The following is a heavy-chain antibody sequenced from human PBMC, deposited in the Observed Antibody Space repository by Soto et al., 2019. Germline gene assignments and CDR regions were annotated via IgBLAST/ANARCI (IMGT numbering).Heavy chain of an antibody. Sequence: QVQLVQSGAEVKKPGASVKVSCTASGFTFTNYFMHWVRQAPGQGLEWVGMINPGGSSTNYAQKFQGRGTMTRDTSTSTVYMELSSLRSEDTAVYYCAREAYAFDIWGQGTMVTVSS. CDR3: AREAYAFDI. CDR2: INPGGSST. V-gene: IGHV1-46*01. CDR1: GFTFTNYF. J-gene: IGHJ3*02.